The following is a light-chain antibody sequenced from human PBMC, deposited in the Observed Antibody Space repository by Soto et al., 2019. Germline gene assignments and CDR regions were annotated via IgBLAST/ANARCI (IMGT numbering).Light chain of an antibody. CDR3: SSFTSRHTYV. CDR1: SSDIGGYNC. V-gene: IGLV2-14*01. Sequence: QSALTQPASVSGSPGQSTTMSCTGTSSDIGGYNCVSWYQQLPGEAPKLIIYDVSDRPSGVSTRFSGSKSGNTASLTISGLQSEDEGDYYCSSFTSRHTYVFGTGTKLTVL. J-gene: IGLJ1*01. CDR2: DVS.